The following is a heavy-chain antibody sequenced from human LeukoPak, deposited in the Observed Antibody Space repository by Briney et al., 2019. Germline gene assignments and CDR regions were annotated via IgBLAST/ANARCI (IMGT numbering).Heavy chain of an antibody. V-gene: IGHV4-34*01. CDR2: LNDSGRN. CDR3: ARRWNYGRNYYIDV. Sequence: PSETLSLTCAVYGGSFSNYYWSWIRQPPGKGLEWIGELNDSGRNNYNPSLKSRVTVSVDTSKNQFSLRLTSVTATDTAVYYCARRWNYGRNYYIDVWGNGATVSVSS. D-gene: IGHD1-7*01. J-gene: IGHJ6*03. CDR1: GGSFSNYY.